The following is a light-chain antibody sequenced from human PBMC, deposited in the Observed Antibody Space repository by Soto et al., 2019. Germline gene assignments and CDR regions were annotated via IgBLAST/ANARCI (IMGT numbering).Light chain of an antibody. J-gene: IGKJ1*01. CDR2: AAS. Sequence: DIQMTQSPSSLSASVGDRGTITCRASQSISSYLNWYQQKPGKAPKLLIYAASSLQSGVPSRFSGSGSGTDFTLTISRLEPEDFAVYYCQQYGSSGTFGQGTKVDIK. V-gene: IGKV1-39*01. CDR1: QSISSY. CDR3: QQYGSSGT.